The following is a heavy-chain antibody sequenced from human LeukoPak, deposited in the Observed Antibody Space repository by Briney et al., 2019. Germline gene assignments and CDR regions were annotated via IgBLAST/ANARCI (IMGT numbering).Heavy chain of an antibody. V-gene: IGHV4-61*02. J-gene: IGHJ4*02. CDR2: IYTSGST. D-gene: IGHD6-6*01. CDR3: ASSIAAFFDY. CDR1: GGTISSGSYY. Sequence: PSETLSLTCTVSGGTISSGSYYWSWIRQPPGKGLEWIGRIYTSGSTNYNPSLKSRVTISVDTSKNQFSLKLSSVTTADTVVYYCASSIAAFFDYWGQGTLVTVSS.